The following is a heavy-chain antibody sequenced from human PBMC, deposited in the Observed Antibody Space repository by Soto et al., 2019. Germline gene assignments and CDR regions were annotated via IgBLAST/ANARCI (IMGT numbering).Heavy chain of an antibody. CDR3: ARHYGSGSYRYYYGMDV. CDR2: IYYSGST. D-gene: IGHD3-10*01. CDR1: GGSISSSSYY. Sequence: SETLSLPCSVSGGSISSSSYYWGWIRQPPGKGLEWIGSIYYSGSTYYNPSLKSRVTISVDTSKNQFSLKLSSVTAADTAVYYCARHYGSGSYRYYYGMDVWGRGILVTVSS. J-gene: IGHJ6*02. V-gene: IGHV4-39*01.